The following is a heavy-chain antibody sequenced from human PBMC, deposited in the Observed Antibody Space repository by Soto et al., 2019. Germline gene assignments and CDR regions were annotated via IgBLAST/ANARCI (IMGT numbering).Heavy chain of an antibody. CDR3: AKDLVGSNADYFDY. Sequence: EVQLLESGGGLVQPGGSLRLSCAASGFTFSSYAMSWVRQAPGKGMEWVAAISGSGGSTYYADSVKGRFTISRDNSKNTLYRQMNSLRADDAAVYYCAKDLVGSNADYFDYWGQGTLVTVSS. CDR1: GFTFSSYA. D-gene: IGHD2-15*01. J-gene: IGHJ4*02. V-gene: IGHV3-23*01. CDR2: ISGSGGST.